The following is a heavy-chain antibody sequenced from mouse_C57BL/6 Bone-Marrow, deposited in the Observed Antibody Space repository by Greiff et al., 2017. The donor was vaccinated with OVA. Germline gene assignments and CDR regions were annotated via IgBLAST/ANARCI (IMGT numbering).Heavy chain of an antibody. CDR3: ARKITTVGGGYFDV. D-gene: IGHD1-1*01. Sequence: QVQLQQSGPELVKPGASVKISCKASGYAFSSSWMNWVKQRPGKGLEWIGRIYPGDGDTNYNGKFKGKATLTADKSSSTTYMQLSSLTSEDSAVYFCARKITTVGGGYFDVWGTGTTVTVSS. CDR2: IYPGDGDT. CDR1: GYAFSSSW. J-gene: IGHJ1*03. V-gene: IGHV1-82*01.